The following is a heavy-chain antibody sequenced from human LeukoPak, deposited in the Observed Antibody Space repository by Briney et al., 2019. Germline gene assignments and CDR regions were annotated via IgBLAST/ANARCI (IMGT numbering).Heavy chain of an antibody. Sequence: PSETLSLTCTVSGGSISSSSYYWGWIRQPPGKGLEWIGSIYYSGSTNYNPSLKSRVTISVDTSKNQFSLKLSPVTAADTAVYYCARSGYFFDYWGQGILVTVSS. V-gene: IGHV4-39*01. CDR1: GGSISSSSYY. D-gene: IGHD1-14*01. CDR2: IYYSGST. J-gene: IGHJ4*02. CDR3: ARSGYFFDY.